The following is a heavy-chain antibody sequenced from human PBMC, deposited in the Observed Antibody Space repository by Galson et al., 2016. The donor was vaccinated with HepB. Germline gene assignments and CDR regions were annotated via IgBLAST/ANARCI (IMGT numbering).Heavy chain of an antibody. V-gene: IGHV1-18*01. CDR3: ARDPIAHDYGNYEIVDY. D-gene: IGHD4-11*01. CDR2: VSPYNGNT. J-gene: IGHJ4*02. CDR1: GYTFTDYG. Sequence: SVKVSCKASGYTFTDYGITWVRQAPGQGLEWMGWVSPYNGNTYYAQKVQGRVTMTTDTSTNTAYMALRNLRSDDTAVYYCARDPIAHDYGNYEIVDYWGQGTLVTVSS.